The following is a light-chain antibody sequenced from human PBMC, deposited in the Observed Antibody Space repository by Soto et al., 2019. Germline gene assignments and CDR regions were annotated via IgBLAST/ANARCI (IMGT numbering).Light chain of an antibody. Sequence: QSALTQPASVSGSPGQAITISCTGTSSDVGNYNYVSWYQQYPGRVPKLLIYMVSNRPSGVSNRFSGSKSGNTASLTISGLQAEDEADYFCTSPTPGRLYVFASGTKLTVL. CDR2: MVS. V-gene: IGLV2-14*01. CDR3: TSPTPGRLYV. J-gene: IGLJ1*01. CDR1: SSDVGNYNY.